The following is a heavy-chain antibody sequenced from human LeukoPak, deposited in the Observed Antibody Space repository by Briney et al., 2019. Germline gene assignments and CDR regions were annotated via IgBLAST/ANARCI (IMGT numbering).Heavy chain of an antibody. CDR2: IYYSGST. V-gene: IGHV4-59*01. D-gene: IGHD1-26*01. CDR3: ARGKDAGSGSYSYYYYYMDV. J-gene: IGHJ6*03. CDR1: GGSISSYY. Sequence: PSETLSLTCTVSGGSISSYYWSWIRQPPGKGLEWLGYIYYSGSTNYNPSLKSRVTISVDTSKNQFSLELSSVTAADTAVYYCARGKDAGSGSYSYYYYYMDVWGKGTTVTVSS.